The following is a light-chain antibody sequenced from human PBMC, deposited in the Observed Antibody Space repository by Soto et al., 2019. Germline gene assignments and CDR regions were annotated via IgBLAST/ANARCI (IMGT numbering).Light chain of an antibody. CDR2: DAT. CDR3: PPPFLPPRT. V-gene: IGKV1-39*01. Sequence: DIQIAQSASSLSSSLGYRGTITFRATHNVRTYLNWYLHKPGKAPKLLIFDATTLKSGVPSRFSGRGSGTDFTLTISSLQPEDFATYYCPPPFLPPRTSGQRTTV. CDR1: HNVRTY. J-gene: IGKJ1*01.